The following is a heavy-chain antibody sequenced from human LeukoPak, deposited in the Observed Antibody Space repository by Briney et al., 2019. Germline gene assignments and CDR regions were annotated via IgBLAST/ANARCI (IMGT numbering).Heavy chain of an antibody. CDR3: ARGRGSLNWFDP. V-gene: IGHV1-69*05. J-gene: IGHJ5*02. Sequence: SVKVSCKASGGTFSSYAISWVRQAPGQGLEWMGGIIPIFGTANYAQKFQGRVTITRDTSASTAYMELSSLRSEDTAVYYCARGRGSLNWFDPWGQGTLVTVSS. CDR1: GGTFSSYA. D-gene: IGHD3-16*01. CDR2: IIPIFGTA.